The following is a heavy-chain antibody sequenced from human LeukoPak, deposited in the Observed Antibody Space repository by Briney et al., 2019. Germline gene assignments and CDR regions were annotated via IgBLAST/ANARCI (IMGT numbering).Heavy chain of an antibody. CDR2: INPNSGGT. D-gene: IGHD3-22*01. CDR3: ARASHYYDSSGYCVFDY. J-gene: IGHJ4*02. Sequence: ASVTVSCKASGYTFTGYYMHWVRQAPGQGLEWMGWINPNSGGTNYAQKFQGRVTMTRDTSISTAYMELSRLRSDDTAVYYCARASHYYDSSGYCVFDYWGQGTLVTVSS. V-gene: IGHV1-2*02. CDR1: GYTFTGYY.